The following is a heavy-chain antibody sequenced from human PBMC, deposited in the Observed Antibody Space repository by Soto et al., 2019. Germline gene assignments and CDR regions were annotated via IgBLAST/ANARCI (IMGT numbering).Heavy chain of an antibody. CDR1: GFPIFPYC. J-gene: IGHJ4*02. V-gene: IGHV3-23*01. CDR2: IRSNTAVT. D-gene: IGHD2-15*01. CDR3: AKASDGGWPYYFDS. Sequence: VGSLILGCVASGFPIFPYCVACVRQTTGKGLEWVAAIRSNTAVTHYADSMRDRFTISRVNSANTILLHMNSPRVEDSAVYFCAKASDGGWPYYFDSWGQGALVTVSS.